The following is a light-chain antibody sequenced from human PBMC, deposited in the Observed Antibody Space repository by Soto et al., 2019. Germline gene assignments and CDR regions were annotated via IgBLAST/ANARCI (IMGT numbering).Light chain of an antibody. Sequence: QSVLTQPASVSGSPGQSITISCTGSSSDVGSYNLVSWYQQLPGEAPKLMIYEGSKRPSGVSNRFSGSKSGNTASLTISGFQAEDEADYYCCSFERSITLVFGGGTQLTVL. V-gene: IGLV2-23*01. J-gene: IGLJ2*01. CDR2: EGS. CDR3: CSFERSITLV. CDR1: SSDVGSYNL.